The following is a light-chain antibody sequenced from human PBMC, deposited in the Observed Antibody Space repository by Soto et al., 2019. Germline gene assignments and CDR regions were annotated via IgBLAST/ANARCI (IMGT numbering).Light chain of an antibody. CDR3: QPRSNWPVT. CDR2: DAS. Sequence: EIVLTQSPATLSLSPGERATLSCRASQSVSSYLAWYQQKPGQAPRLLIYDASNSDTGIPARFSGSGSGTDFTLTISSLEPEDFAVYYCQPRSNWPVTFGGGTKVEIK. V-gene: IGKV3-11*01. J-gene: IGKJ4*01. CDR1: QSVSSY.